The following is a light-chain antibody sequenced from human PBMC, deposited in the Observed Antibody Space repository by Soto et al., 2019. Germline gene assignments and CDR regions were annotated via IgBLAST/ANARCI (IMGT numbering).Light chain of an antibody. CDR1: QDFADW. CDR3: QQLNRYTRT. J-gene: IGKJ3*01. Sequence: DIQMTQSPPSVSASVGDRVTITCRASQDFADWLAWSQQTPGQAPNVXIQGASNLQSGVPSRGRGWGAGTDCTRTISSLQPGDVETDDCQQLNRYTRTFRPGTQVDIK. CDR2: GAS. V-gene: IGKV1-12*01.